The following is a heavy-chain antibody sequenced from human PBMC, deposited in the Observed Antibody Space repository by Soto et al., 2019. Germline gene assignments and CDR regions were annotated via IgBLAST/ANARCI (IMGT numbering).Heavy chain of an antibody. CDR1: GFSFSYYS. J-gene: IGHJ5*02. V-gene: IGHV3-23*01. Sequence: EVQLLESGGGLVQPGGSLRLSCAASGFSFSYYSMSWVRQAPGKGLEWGSSISGSGANTYYADSVKGRFSISRDNSKNTLYLQLNSLRAEDTAEYYCAKHLADYESGYFRWLDAWGQGTLVTVSS. CDR3: AKHLADYESGYFRWLDA. CDR2: ISGSGANT. D-gene: IGHD3-9*01.